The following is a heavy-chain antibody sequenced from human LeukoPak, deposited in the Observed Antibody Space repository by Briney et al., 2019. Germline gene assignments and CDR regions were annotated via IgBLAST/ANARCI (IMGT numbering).Heavy chain of an antibody. V-gene: IGHV4-39*07. CDR2: VYYSGST. Sequence: SETLSLTCSVSGGSITGTTYYWAWIRQPPGKGLEWIGSVYYSGSTSYSPSLKSRVTMSVDKSKNQLSLKLTSATAADTAVYYCATDQEFYFDYWGQGTLVTVSS. J-gene: IGHJ4*02. CDR1: GGSITGTTYY. CDR3: ATDQEFYFDY.